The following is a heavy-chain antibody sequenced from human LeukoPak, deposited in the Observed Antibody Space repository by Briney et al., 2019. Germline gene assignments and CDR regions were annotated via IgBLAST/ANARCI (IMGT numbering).Heavy chain of an antibody. D-gene: IGHD5-12*01. CDR3: ARHHPPSPPYSGYEPFFDF. Sequence: SETLSLTCAVYGGSFSSYYWSWIRQPPGKGLEWIGYIYYSGSTNHNPSLKSRVTISVDTSKNQFSLKLNSVTAADTAVYYCARHHPPSPPYSGYEPFFDFWGQGILVTVSS. CDR2: IYYSGST. J-gene: IGHJ4*02. V-gene: IGHV4-59*01. CDR1: GGSFSSYY.